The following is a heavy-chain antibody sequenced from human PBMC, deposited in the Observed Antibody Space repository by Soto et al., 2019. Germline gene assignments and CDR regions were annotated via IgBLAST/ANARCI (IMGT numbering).Heavy chain of an antibody. Sequence: EVQLVESGGGLVKPGGSLRLSCAASGFTFSSYSMNWVRQAPGKGLEWISYITGDSTTIYYADSVKGRFTISRDNAKNSLFLQMNSLRDEDTAMYYCARDNGRAGSFDPWGQGTLVTVSS. D-gene: IGHD6-13*01. J-gene: IGHJ5*02. V-gene: IGHV3-48*02. CDR3: ARDNGRAGSFDP. CDR2: ITGDSTTI. CDR1: GFTFSSYS.